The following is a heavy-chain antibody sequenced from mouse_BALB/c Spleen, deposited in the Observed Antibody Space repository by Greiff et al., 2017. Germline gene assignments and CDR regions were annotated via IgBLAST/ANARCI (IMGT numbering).Heavy chain of an antibody. CDR1: GFTFSSFG. D-gene: IGHD6-1*01. Sequence: EVKLVESGGGLVQPGGSRKLSCAASGFTFSSFGMHWVRQAPEKGLEWVAYISSGSSTIYYADTVKGRFTISRDNPKNTLFLQMTSLRSEDTAMYYCARPSGLYYAMDYWGQGTSVTVSS. V-gene: IGHV5-17*02. J-gene: IGHJ4*01. CDR2: ISSGSSTI. CDR3: ARPSGLYYAMDY.